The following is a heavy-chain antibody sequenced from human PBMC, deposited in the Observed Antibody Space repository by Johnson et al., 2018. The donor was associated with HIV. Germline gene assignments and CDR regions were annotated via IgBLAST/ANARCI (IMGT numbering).Heavy chain of an antibody. V-gene: IGHV3-30*04. CDR2: ISYDGSNK. Sequence: VQLVESGGGVVQPGRSLRLSCAASGFTFSSYAMHWVSQAPGKGLEWVAVISYDGSNKYYADSVKGRFTISRDNSKNTLYLQMNSLRAEDTAVYYCAKDFGYPRPRDAFDIWGQGTMVTVSS. J-gene: IGHJ3*02. CDR3: AKDFGYPRPRDAFDI. D-gene: IGHD6-25*01. CDR1: GFTFSSYA.